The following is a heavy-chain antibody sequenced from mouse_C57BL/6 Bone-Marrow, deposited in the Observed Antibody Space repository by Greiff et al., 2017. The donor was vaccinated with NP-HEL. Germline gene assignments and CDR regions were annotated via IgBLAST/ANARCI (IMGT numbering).Heavy chain of an antibody. D-gene: IGHD3-2*02. CDR1: GYTFSSSW. Sequence: QVQLQQSGPELVKPGASVKISCKASGYTFSSSWMNWVKQRPGKGLEWIGRIYPGDGDTNYNGKFKGKATLTADKSSSTAYMQLSSLTSEDSAVYFWAGDSAGGDYWGGGTSVTVSS. V-gene: IGHV1-82*01. CDR3: AGDSAGGDY. J-gene: IGHJ4*01. CDR2: IYPGDGDT.